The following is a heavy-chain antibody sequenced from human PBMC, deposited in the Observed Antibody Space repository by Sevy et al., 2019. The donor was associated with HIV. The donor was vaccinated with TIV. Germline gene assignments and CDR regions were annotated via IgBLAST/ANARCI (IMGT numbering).Heavy chain of an antibody. CDR3: ARVWNSDYYDSSGPNWFDT. D-gene: IGHD3-22*01. CDR2: INPNSGGT. J-gene: IGHJ5*02. Sequence: ASVQVSCKASGYTFTGYSMHWVRQAPGQGLEWMGWINPNSGGTNYAQKFQGRVTMTRDTSISTAYMELSRLRSGDTAVYFCARVWNSDYYDSSGPNWFDTWGQGTLVTVSS. CDR1: GYTFTGYS. V-gene: IGHV1-2*02.